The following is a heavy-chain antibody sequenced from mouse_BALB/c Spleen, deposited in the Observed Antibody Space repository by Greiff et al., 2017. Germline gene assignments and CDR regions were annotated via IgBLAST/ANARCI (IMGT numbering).Heavy chain of an antibody. CDR3: ARGETYGSSYNAY. D-gene: IGHD1-1*01. CDR1: GYTFTSYV. CDR2: INPYNDGT. J-gene: IGHJ3*01. V-gene: IGHV1-14*01. Sequence: EVQLQQSGPELVKPGASVKMSCKASGYTFTSYVMHWVKQKPGQGLEWIGYINPYNDGTKYNEKFKGKATLTSDKSSSTAYMELSSLTSEDSAVYYCARGETYGSSYNAYWGQGTLVTVSA.